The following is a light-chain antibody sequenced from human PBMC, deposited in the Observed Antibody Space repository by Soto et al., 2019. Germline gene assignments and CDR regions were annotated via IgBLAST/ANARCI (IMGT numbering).Light chain of an antibody. V-gene: IGLV2-14*03. CDR1: SSDIGAYGY. CDR2: DVS. CDR3: SSYESGTTFV. J-gene: IGLJ1*01. Sequence: QSALPQPASVSGSPGQSITVSCTGTSSDIGAYGYVSWYQQHPGKAPKLIIYDVSNRPSGVSNLFSGYRSGNTASLTISGLQAEDEADYFCSSYESGTTFVSGTGTKPTVL.